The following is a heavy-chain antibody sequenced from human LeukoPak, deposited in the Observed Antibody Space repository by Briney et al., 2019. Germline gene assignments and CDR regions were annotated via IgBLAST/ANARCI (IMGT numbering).Heavy chain of an antibody. CDR3: AREGTDRSSWYHWFDP. J-gene: IGHJ5*02. V-gene: IGHV4-38-2*02. D-gene: IGHD6-13*01. CDR1: GDSISSDYY. CDR2: MYHSGNT. Sequence: SETLSLTCIVSGDSISSDYYWAWIRQPPGKGLEWVGSMYHSGNTYYNPSLKSRVTISLDMSKNQFSLKVRSVTAADTAVYCCAREGTDRSSWYHWFDPWGQGILVPVSS.